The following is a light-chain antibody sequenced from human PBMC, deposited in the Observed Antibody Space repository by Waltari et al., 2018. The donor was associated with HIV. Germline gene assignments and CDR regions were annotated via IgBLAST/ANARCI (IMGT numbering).Light chain of an antibody. J-gene: IGLJ2*01. CDR1: SSNIGRHA. V-gene: IGLV1-44*01. Sequence: QPVLTRPPSASGTPGQRVIISCSGSSSNIGRHAVSWYQHLPGATPTLLIFGNNQRSSGVPDRFSGSKSATSASLAISGLRSVDEADYSCAAWDDSLDGPVFGGGTKLTVL. CDR3: AAWDDSLDGPV. CDR2: GNN.